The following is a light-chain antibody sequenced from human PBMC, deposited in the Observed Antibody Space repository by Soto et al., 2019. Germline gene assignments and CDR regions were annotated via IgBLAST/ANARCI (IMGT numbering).Light chain of an antibody. CDR3: SSYASSSTLV. Sequence: QSALTQPASVSGSPGQSITISCTGTSSDVGGYDYVSWYQQHPGKVPKLMIYDVSSRPSGVSNRFSGSKSSNTASLTISGLQAEDEADYYCSSYASSSTLVFGGGTKLTVL. V-gene: IGLV2-14*01. CDR1: SSDVGGYDY. CDR2: DVS. J-gene: IGLJ2*01.